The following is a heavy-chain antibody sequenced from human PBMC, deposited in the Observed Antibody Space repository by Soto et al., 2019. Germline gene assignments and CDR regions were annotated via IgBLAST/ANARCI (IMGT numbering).Heavy chain of an antibody. J-gene: IGHJ1*01. CDR1: GGTFNNYA. V-gene: IGHV1-69*01. Sequence: QVQLVQSGAEVKKPGSSVKVSCKASGGTFNNYAINWVRQAPGQGLEWMGGTIPIIGTTDFAKKFQGRLTLTADESTNTAYMELSSLRSEDTAVYYCAKTGAWDLLGALDHWGQGTLVTVSS. D-gene: IGHD1-26*01. CDR2: TIPIIGTT. CDR3: AKTGAWDLLGALDH.